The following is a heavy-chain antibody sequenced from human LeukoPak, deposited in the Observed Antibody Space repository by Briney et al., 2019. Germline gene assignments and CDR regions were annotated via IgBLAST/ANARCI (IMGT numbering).Heavy chain of an antibody. CDR1: GFTFSSYG. Sequence: PGRSLRLSCAASGFTFSSYGMHWVRQAPGKGLEWVAVIWYDGSNKYYADSVKGRFTISRDNSKNTVYLQMNSLRAEDTAVYYCARERKDGDGAFDIWGQGTLVTVSP. CDR3: ARERKDGDGAFDI. J-gene: IGHJ4*02. V-gene: IGHV3-33*01. D-gene: IGHD4-17*01. CDR2: IWYDGSNK.